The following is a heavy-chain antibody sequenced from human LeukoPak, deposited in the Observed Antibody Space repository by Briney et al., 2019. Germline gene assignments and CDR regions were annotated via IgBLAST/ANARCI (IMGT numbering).Heavy chain of an antibody. CDR2: IGGGGGST. Sequence: QPGGSLRLSCAASGFTFSSYAMSWVRQAPGKGLEWVSTIGGGGGSTYYADSVKGRFTISRDNSKNTLYLQVNSLRAEDTAVYYCAKGGKWDVTPFDYWGQGTLVTVSS. CDR1: GFTFSSYA. CDR3: AKGGKWDVTPFDY. D-gene: IGHD1-26*01. J-gene: IGHJ4*02. V-gene: IGHV3-23*01.